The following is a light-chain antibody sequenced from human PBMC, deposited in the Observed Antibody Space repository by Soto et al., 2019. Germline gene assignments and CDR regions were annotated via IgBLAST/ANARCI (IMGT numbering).Light chain of an antibody. V-gene: IGLV2-14*01. CDR1: NSYVGPYDY. CDR3: SSFTKTNTYV. Sequence: QSALTQPASVSGSPGQSITISCTGTNSYVGPYDYVSWYQQFPGRAPKIIIYEVSYRPAGTSTRFSGSKSGTTAYLTISGLQPEDEADYYCSSFTKTNTYVFGGGTQLTVL. CDR2: EVS. J-gene: IGLJ7*01.